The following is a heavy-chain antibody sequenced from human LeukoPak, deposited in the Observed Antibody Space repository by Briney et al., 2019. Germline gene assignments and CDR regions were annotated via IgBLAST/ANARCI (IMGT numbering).Heavy chain of an antibody. V-gene: IGHV3-7*01. CDR3: VAGATSFDP. CDR1: GLRFSRFW. CDR2: IEEDGSEK. Sequence: GGSPRLSCAASGLRFSRFWMSWVRQAPGKGLEWVANIEEDGSEKNYVDSVRGRFTISRDNAKKSLYLQMNSLRDGDTALYYCVAGATSFDPWGQGTLVTVSS. J-gene: IGHJ5*02. D-gene: IGHD3-10*01.